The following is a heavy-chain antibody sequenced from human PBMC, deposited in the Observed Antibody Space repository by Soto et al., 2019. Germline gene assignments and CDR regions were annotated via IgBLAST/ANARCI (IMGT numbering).Heavy chain of an antibody. J-gene: IGHJ6*02. CDR1: GGTFSSYG. D-gene: IGHD6-25*01. V-gene: IGHV1-69*13. CDR2: IIPIYGTA. CDR3: ARGGLSKYYYYSSGYPLGLDV. Sequence: GASLKVSSKASGGTFSSYGISWVRQAPGQRLGWMGGIIPIYGTANYAQKVQGRVTITADESTSTAYMELSSLRSEDTAVYYCARGGLSKYYYYSSGYPLGLDVWAQGTTVTVSS.